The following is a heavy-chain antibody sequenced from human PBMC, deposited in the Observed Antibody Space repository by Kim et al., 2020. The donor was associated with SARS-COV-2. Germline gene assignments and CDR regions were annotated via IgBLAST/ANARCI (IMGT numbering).Heavy chain of an antibody. CDR2: ISAYNGNT. CDR3: ARATTIFGVVIMYYYYGMDV. J-gene: IGHJ6*02. Sequence: ASVKVSCKASGYTFTSYGISWVRQAPGQGLEWMGWISAYNGNTNYAQKLQGRVTMTTDTSTSTAYMELRSLRSDYTAVYYCARATTIFGVVIMYYYYGMDVWGQGTTVTVSS. V-gene: IGHV1-18*04. CDR1: GYTFTSYG. D-gene: IGHD3-3*01.